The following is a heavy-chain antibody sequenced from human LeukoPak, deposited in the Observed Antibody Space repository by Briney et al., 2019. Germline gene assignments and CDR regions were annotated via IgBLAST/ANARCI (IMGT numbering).Heavy chain of an antibody. J-gene: IGHJ5*02. CDR2: IYHSGST. D-gene: IGHD2-8*01. Sequence: SETLSLTCTVSGGSISSGGYYWSWIRQPPGKGLEWIGYIYHSGSTYYNPSLKSRVTMSVDTSKNQFSLKMNSVTAADTAVYYCARRLMFDPWGQGTLVTVSS. CDR1: GGSISSGGYY. V-gene: IGHV4-30-2*01. CDR3: ARRLMFDP.